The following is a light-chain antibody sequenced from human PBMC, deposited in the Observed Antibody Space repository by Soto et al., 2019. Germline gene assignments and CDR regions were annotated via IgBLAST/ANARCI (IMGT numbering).Light chain of an antibody. V-gene: IGLV2-14*01. CDR3: SSYTSSSSVI. J-gene: IGLJ2*01. CDR1: SSDVGAYDY. CDR2: DVK. Sequence: QSALTQPASVSGSPGQSIAISCTGTSSDVGAYDYVSWYQQHPGKAPKLMIYDVKYRTSGVSNRFSGSKSGNTASLTISGLQAEDEADYYCSSYTSSSSVIFGGGTKLTVL.